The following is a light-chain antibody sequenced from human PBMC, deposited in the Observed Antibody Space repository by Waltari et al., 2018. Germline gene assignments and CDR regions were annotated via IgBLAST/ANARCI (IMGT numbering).Light chain of an antibody. V-gene: IGKV1-39*01. CDR3: HQSYSSHS. CDR1: QSINNY. J-gene: IGKJ2*03. Sequence: DIQMTQSPSSLSASVGDRVSITCRASQSINNYLNLYQQKPGTAPKLLIYAASRLESGVPSRFSGSGSGTDYTLTISGLQPEDFATYYCHQSYSSHSFGQGTKLGVK. CDR2: AAS.